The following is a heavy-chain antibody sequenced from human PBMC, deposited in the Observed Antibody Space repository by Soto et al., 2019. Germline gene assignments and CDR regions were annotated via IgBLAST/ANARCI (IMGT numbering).Heavy chain of an antibody. CDR2: IKYSGNT. CDR1: GGSISSSGYY. D-gene: IGHD3-10*01. V-gene: IGHV4-39*01. CDR3: AMFDDGAEIIEGFDI. J-gene: IGHJ3*02. Sequence: SETLSLTCAVSGGSISSSGYYWGWIRQPPGKGLEWIGTIKYSGNTFYNPSLESRLTISVDTSKNQFSLKLTSVTAADTAVYYCAMFDDGAEIIEGFDIWRQGTMVIAS.